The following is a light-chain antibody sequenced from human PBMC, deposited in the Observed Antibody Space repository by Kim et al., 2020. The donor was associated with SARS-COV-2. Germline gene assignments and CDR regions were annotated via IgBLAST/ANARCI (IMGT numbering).Light chain of an antibody. CDR2: DAS. Sequence: IVLTQSPATLCLSPGERATLSCRASRSVSSSLAWYHQKPGQAPRLLIYDASNRAAGIPARFSGSGSGTDFTLTISSLEPEDFAVYYCQDRSNWPPAFGGGTKGDIK. V-gene: IGKV3-11*01. J-gene: IGKJ4*01. CDR3: QDRSNWPPA. CDR1: RSVSSS.